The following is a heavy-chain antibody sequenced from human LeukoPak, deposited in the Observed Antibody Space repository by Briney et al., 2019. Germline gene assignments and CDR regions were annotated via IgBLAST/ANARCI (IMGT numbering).Heavy chain of an antibody. Sequence: GRSLRLSCAASGFTFSSYGMHWVRQAPGKGLEWVAVIWYDGSNKYYADSVKGRFTISRDNSKNTLYLQMNSLRAEDTAVYYCARDRSYYYYGMDVWGQETTVTVSS. CDR1: GFTFSSYG. J-gene: IGHJ6*02. V-gene: IGHV3-33*01. CDR2: IWYDGSNK. CDR3: ARDRSYYYYGMDV.